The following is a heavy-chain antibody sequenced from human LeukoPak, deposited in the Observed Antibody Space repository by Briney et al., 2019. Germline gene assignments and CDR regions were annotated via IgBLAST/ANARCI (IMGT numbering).Heavy chain of an antibody. D-gene: IGHD6-13*01. CDR2: ISGSGRST. Sequence: GGSLRLSCAASGFTFSSYAMSWVRQAPGKGLEWVSAISGSGRSTYYADSVKGRFTISRDNSENTLYLQMNSLRAEDTAVYYCAKEVHVAAAVNGEAFDIWGQGTMVTVSS. CDR1: GFTFSSYA. CDR3: AKEVHVAAAVNGEAFDI. V-gene: IGHV3-23*01. J-gene: IGHJ3*02.